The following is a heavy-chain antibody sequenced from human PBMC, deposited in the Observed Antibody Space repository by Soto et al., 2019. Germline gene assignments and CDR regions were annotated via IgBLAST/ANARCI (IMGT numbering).Heavy chain of an antibody. J-gene: IGHJ6*02. CDR3: ARDRVLRYFRNGMDV. D-gene: IGHD3-9*01. CDR1: GGSFSGYY. CDR2: INHSGST. Sequence: QVQLQQWGAGLLKPSETLSLTCAVYGGSFSGYYWSWIRQPPGKGLEWIGEINHSGSTNYNPSLKSRVPISVDTSKNQCSLKLSSVTAADTAVYYCARDRVLRYFRNGMDVWGQGTTVTVSS. V-gene: IGHV4-34*01.